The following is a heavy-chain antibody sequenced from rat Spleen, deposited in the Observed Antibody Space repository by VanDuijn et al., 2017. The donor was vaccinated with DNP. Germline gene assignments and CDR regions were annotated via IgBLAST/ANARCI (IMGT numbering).Heavy chain of an antibody. J-gene: IGHJ2*01. Sequence: EVQLVESGGGLVQPGRSLKLSCAASGFTFSDHNMARVRQAPKKGLEWVATISYDGSSTYKRDSVKGRFIISRNNAKSTLYLQMDSLRSEETAAYYCVSRPPPTRGPFDYWGQGVTVTVSS. D-gene: IGHD1-4*01. V-gene: IGHV5-7*01. CDR1: GFTFSDHN. CDR2: ISYDGSST. CDR3: VSRPPPTRGPFDY.